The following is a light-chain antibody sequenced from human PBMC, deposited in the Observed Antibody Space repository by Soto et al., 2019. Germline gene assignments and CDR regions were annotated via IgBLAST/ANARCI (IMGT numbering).Light chain of an antibody. J-gene: IGKJ2*01. Sequence: DIQMSQSPSTLSASVGDRVTITCRASQSVRTWLAWYQQKPGKAPKLLIYKASSLQSGVPSRFSGSGSGTDFTLTISRLQPDDFATYYCLEYNSYLIYPFGQGTKVDIK. CDR2: KAS. CDR1: QSVRTW. V-gene: IGKV1-5*03. CDR3: LEYNSYLIYP.